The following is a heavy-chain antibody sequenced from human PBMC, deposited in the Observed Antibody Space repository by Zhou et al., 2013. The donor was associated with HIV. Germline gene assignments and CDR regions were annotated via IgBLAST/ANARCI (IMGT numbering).Heavy chain of an antibody. CDR1: GYTFPDYD. CDR3: ARGVPLLLDQ. D-gene: IGHD2-15*01. Sequence: QVQLVQSGTEVKKPGTSVKVSCKASGYTFPDYDINWVRQAAGQGLEWMGWMNPKSGSTGYAQRFLDRVTLTRNTSMNTAYMDLTNLTSEDTAIYYCARGVPLLLDQWGQGTLVTVSS. V-gene: IGHV1-8*01. CDR2: MNPKSGST. J-gene: IGHJ4*02.